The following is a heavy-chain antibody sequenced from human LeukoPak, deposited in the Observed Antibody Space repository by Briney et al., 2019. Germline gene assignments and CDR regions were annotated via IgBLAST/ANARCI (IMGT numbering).Heavy chain of an antibody. V-gene: IGHV4-38-2*02. CDR3: ARYIVSYPHDAFDI. CDR1: GYSIRSGFY. Sequence: SETLSLTCTVSGYSIRSGFYWGWIRQPPGKGLEWIGNIYHSGITYSTPSLKSRVTISVDTSKKQFSLKLSSVTAADTAFYYCARYIVSYPHDAFDIWGQGTMVTVSS. J-gene: IGHJ3*02. CDR2: IYHSGIT. D-gene: IGHD1-26*01.